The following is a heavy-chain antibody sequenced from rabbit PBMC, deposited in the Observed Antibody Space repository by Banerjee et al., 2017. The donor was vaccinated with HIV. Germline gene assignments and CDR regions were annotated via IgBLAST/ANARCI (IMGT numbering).Heavy chain of an antibody. J-gene: IGHJ4*01. Sequence: QLKESGGGLVQPGGSLKLSCKASGFDFNGYFISWIRQAPGKGLEWIGYIYPDYGSTDYASWVNGRFTISLDNAQNTVFLQMPSLTAADTATYFCARAGSSDYLEYFNLWGQGTLVTVS. D-gene: IGHD8-1*01. CDR2: IYPDYGST. CDR1: GFDFNGYF. CDR3: ARAGSSDYLEYFNL. V-gene: IGHV1S7*01.